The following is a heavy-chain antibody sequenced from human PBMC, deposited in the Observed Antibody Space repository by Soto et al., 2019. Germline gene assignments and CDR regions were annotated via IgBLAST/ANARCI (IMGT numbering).Heavy chain of an antibody. Sequence: PSETLSLTCTVSGGSVSSSSYYWGWIRQPPGKGLEWIGTIYYSGSTYYNSSLKSRVTISVDTSKNQFSLKLSSVTAADTAVYYCARDLLVTPLFDYWGQGTLVTVSS. V-gene: IGHV4-39*02. CDR3: ARDLLVTPLFDY. J-gene: IGHJ4*02. D-gene: IGHD3-3*02. CDR2: IYYSGST. CDR1: GGSVSSSSYY.